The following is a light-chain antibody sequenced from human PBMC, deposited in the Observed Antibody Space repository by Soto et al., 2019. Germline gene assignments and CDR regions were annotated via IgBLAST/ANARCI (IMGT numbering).Light chain of an antibody. CDR3: QQSYSTPVFT. CDR1: QSISSY. J-gene: IGKJ3*01. CDR2: AAS. V-gene: IGKV1-39*01. Sequence: DIQMTQSPSSLSASVGDRVTITCRASQSISSYLNWYQQKPGKAPKLLIYAASSLQSGVPSRFSGSGSGTDFTLTISCLQPEDFATYYCQQSYSTPVFTFGPGTKVDIK.